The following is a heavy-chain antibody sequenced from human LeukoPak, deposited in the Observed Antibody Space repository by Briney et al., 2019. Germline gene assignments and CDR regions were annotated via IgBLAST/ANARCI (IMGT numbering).Heavy chain of an antibody. D-gene: IGHD6-19*01. CDR3: ARPDRRWLVMYQFDY. V-gene: IGHV3-7*01. CDR1: GFTFSSYW. Sequence: PPGGSLRLSCAASGFTFSSYWMSWVRQAPGKGLEWVANIKQDGSEKYYVDSVKGRFTISRDNAKNSLYLQMNSLRAEDTAVYCCARPDRRWLVMYQFDYRGQGTLVAVSS. CDR2: IKQDGSEK. J-gene: IGHJ4*02.